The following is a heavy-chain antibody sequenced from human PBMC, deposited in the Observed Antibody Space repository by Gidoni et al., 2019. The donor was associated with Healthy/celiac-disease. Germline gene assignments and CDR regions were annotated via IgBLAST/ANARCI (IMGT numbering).Heavy chain of an antibody. CDR1: GFNFSSYA. CDR2: ISGSGGST. J-gene: IGHJ4*02. Sequence: EVQLLESGGGLVQPGGSLRLSCAASGFNFSSYAMSWVRQAPGKGLEWVSAISGSGGSTYYADSVKGRFTISRDNSKNTLYLQMNSLRAEDTAVYYCAKDWFKDGDYRRYYFDYWGQGTLVTVSS. D-gene: IGHD4-17*01. CDR3: AKDWFKDGDYRRYYFDY. V-gene: IGHV3-23*01.